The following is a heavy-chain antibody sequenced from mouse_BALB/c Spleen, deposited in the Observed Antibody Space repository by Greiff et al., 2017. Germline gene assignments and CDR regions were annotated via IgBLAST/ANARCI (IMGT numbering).Heavy chain of an antibody. CDR1: GDSITSGY. V-gene: IGHV3-8*02. Sequence: EVQLQESGPSLVKPSQTLSLTCSVTGDSITSGYWNWIRKFPGNKLEYMGYISYSGSTYYNPSLKSRISITRDTSKNQYYLQLNSVTTEDTATYYCARYGGLRWWYFDVWGAGTTVTVSS. CDR3: ARYGGLRWWYFDV. CDR2: ISYSGST. D-gene: IGHD2-4*01. J-gene: IGHJ1*01.